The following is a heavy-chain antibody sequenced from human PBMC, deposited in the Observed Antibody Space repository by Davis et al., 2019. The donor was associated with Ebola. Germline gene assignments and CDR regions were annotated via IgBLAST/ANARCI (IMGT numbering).Heavy chain of an antibody. Sequence: AASVKVSCKASGYTFTSYGISWVRQAPGQGLEWMGWITAYNGNTEYAQKLQGRVTMTTDTSTSTVYMELMSLRSDDTAVYYCARDPTYGDYGYYYGMDVWAKGPRSPSP. CDR3: ARDPTYGDYGYYYGMDV. CDR2: ITAYNGNT. V-gene: IGHV1-18*04. CDR1: GYTFTSYG. D-gene: IGHD4-17*01. J-gene: IGHJ6*02.